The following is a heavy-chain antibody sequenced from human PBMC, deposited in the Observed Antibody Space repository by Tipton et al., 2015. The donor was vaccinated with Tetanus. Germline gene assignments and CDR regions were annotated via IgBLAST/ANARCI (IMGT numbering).Heavy chain of an antibody. CDR2: IDPNSGGT. V-gene: IGHV1-2*02. CDR1: GYTFTGYY. D-gene: IGHD4-11*01. CDR3: ARDRGEYSYYGMDV. Sequence: QLVQSGAEVKKPGASVKVSCKASGYTFTGYYIYWVRQAPGQGLERMGWIDPNSGGTVYAQKFQGRVTMTRDTSISTADMEVKSLRAGGTAVYYCARDRGEYSYYGMDVGGPGTTVTAS. J-gene: IGHJ6*02.